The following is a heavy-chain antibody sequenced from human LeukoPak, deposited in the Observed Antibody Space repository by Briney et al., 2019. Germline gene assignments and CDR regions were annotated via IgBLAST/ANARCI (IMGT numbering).Heavy chain of an antibody. J-gene: IGHJ3*02. V-gene: IGHV3-74*01. CDR3: ARAWNGYYAFDI. Sequence: GGSLRLSCAASGFTFSSYWMHWVRQAPGKGLVWVSRINSDGSSTSYADSVKGRFTISRDNAKNTLYLQMNSLRAEDTAVYYCARAWNGYYAFDIWGQGTMVTVSS. CDR1: GFTFSSYW. D-gene: IGHD5-24*01. CDR2: INSDGSST.